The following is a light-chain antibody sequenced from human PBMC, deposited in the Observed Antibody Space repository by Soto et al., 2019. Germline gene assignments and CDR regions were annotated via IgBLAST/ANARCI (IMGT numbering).Light chain of an antibody. CDR3: QQSNSYSGT. J-gene: IGKJ1*01. CDR2: DAS. V-gene: IGKV1-5*01. CDR1: QSISNW. Sequence: DIQMTQSPSTLSAYVGDRVTITCRASQSISNWLAWYQQKPGKAPNLLIYDASSLESGVPSRFSGSGSGTEFTLTISSLQPDDFATYYCQQSNSYSGTFGPGTKVEIK.